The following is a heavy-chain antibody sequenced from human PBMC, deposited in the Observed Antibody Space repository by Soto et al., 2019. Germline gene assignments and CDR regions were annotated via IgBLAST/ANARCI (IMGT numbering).Heavy chain of an antibody. CDR3: VKDSKHYYDTSGDYS. J-gene: IGHJ4*02. CDR1: GFIFSSYA. D-gene: IGHD3-22*01. CDR2: ITSNGDST. V-gene: IGHV3-64D*06. Sequence: EVQLVESGGGLVQSGGSLRLSCSASGFIFSSYAMHWVRQAPGKGLEYVSGITSNGDSTNYADSAKGRFTISRDNSKNTLYLQMSSLRDEDTAVYYCVKDSKHYYDTSGDYSWGQGTLVTVSS.